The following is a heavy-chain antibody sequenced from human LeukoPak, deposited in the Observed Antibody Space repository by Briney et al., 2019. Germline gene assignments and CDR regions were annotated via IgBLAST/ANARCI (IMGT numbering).Heavy chain of an antibody. J-gene: IGHJ4*02. CDR2: ISAYNGNT. CDR3: ARGYDILTGYYYFDY. V-gene: IGHV1-18*01. D-gene: IGHD3-9*01. Sequence: ASVKVSCKASGYTFTSYGISWVRQAPGQGLEWMGWISAYNGNTNYAQKLQGRVTMTTDTSTSTACMELRSLRSDDTAVYYCARGYDILTGYYYFDYWGQGTLVTVSS. CDR1: GYTFTSYG.